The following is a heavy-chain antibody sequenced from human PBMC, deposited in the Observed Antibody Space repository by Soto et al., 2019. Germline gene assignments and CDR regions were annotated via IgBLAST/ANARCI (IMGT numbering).Heavy chain of an antibody. CDR3: ARVFAPAAGFDY. Sequence: SETLSLTCAVSGGSISSINWWSWVRQPPGKGLEWIGEIYHSGSTNYNPSLKSRVTISVDKSKNQFSLKLSSVTAADTAVYYCARVFAPAAGFDYWGQGTLVTVSS. CDR1: GGSISSINW. D-gene: IGHD6-13*01. J-gene: IGHJ4*02. CDR2: IYHSGST. V-gene: IGHV4-4*02.